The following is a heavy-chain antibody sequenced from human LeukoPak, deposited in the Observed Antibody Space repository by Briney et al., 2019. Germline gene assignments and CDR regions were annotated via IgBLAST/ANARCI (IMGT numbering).Heavy chain of an antibody. CDR2: ISAYNGNT. Sequence: ASVKVSCKASGYTFTSYGISWVRQAPGQGLEWMGWISAYNGNTNYARKLQGRVTMTTDTSTSTAYMELRSLRSDDTAVYYCARVEAAALTFDYWGQGTLVTVSS. D-gene: IGHD6-13*01. CDR3: ARVEAAALTFDY. V-gene: IGHV1-18*04. J-gene: IGHJ4*02. CDR1: GYTFTSYG.